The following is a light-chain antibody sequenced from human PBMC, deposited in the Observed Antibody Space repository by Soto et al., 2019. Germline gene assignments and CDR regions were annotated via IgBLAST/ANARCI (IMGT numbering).Light chain of an antibody. CDR1: SNDVGGYNY. CDR2: EVS. J-gene: IGLJ2*01. CDR3: SSYTTSTTRII. Sequence: QSALTQPASVSGSPGQSITISCTGTSNDVGGYNYVSWYQQHPGKAPKHIIYEVSNRPSGVSNRFSGSKSGNTASLTISGLQAEDEADYYCSSYTTSTTRIIFGGGTKLTVL. V-gene: IGLV2-14*01.